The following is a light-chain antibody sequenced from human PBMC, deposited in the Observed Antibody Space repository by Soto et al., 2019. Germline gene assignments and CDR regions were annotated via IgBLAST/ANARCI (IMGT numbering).Light chain of an antibody. CDR2: DAS. V-gene: IGKV3-11*01. CDR1: QSVSSY. CDR3: QQRTYWPIT. Sequence: EIVLTQSPATLSLSPGERASLSCRASQSVSSYLAWYQQKPGQAPSLLIYDASTRAAGIPARFSGSGSGTAFTLTITSLEPEDFALYYCQQRTYWPITFGQGTRLEI. J-gene: IGKJ5*01.